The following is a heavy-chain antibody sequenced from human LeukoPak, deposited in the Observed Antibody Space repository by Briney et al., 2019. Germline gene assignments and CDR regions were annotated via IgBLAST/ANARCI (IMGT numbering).Heavy chain of an antibody. CDR2: ISTSSSYI. CDR3: ARDYQYGYSTNWYHLAQIDY. V-gene: IGHV3-21*01. Sequence: GGSLRLSCAASGFTFSSYNMKWVRQAPGKGLEWVSSISTSSSYIYYADSVKGRFTISRDNAKNSLYLQMNSLRAEDTAIYYCARDYQYGYSTNWYHLAQIDYWGQGTLVTVSS. D-gene: IGHD2/OR15-2a*01. CDR1: GFTFSSYN. J-gene: IGHJ4*02.